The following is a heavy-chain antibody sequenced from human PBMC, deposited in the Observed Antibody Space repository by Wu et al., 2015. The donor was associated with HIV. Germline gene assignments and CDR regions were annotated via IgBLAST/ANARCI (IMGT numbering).Heavy chain of an antibody. Sequence: QVHLVQSGAEVKKPGSSVKVSCKASGQAFKNFAFSWVRQAPGQGLEWVGRVIPIFGSATYAQKFQGRVSITADESTSTAYLDLRGLISDDTAVYYCARDGSDTMVRGVIFEGYYFDYWGQGTLVTVSS. CDR3: ARDGSDTMVRGVIFEGYYFDY. D-gene: IGHD3-10*01. J-gene: IGHJ4*02. CDR2: VIPIFGSA. V-gene: IGHV1-69*13. CDR1: GQAFKNFA.